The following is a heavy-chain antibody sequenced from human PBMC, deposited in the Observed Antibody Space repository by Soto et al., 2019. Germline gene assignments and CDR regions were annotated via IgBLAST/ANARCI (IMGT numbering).Heavy chain of an antibody. CDR1: GFTFRTSA. D-gene: IGHD5-18*01. CDR3: ARVMVKNWFDP. V-gene: IGHV3-30*03. CDR2: ISYDGSLK. J-gene: IGHJ5*02. Sequence: GGSLRLSCAASGFTFRTSAMHWVRQAPGKGLEWVAFISYDGSLKYYADSVKGRFSISRDNSNNTLHLQMNSLRPEDTAVYYCARVMVKNWFDPWGQGTLVTVSS.